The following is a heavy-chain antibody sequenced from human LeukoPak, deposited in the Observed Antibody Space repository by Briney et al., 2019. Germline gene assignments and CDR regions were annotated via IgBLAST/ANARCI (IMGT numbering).Heavy chain of an antibody. J-gene: IGHJ6*02. CDR1: GDSISSSSYF. D-gene: IGHD1-1*01. CDR2: IYYSGTT. Sequence: SESLSLTCTVSGDSISSSSYFWGWIRQPPGTGLEWIGIIYYSGTTYYNPSLKSRVTISVATSKNQFSLKLSSVTAADTAVYYCARRSGNYYYAMDVWGQGTTVSVSS. CDR3: ARRSGNYYYAMDV. V-gene: IGHV4-39*01.